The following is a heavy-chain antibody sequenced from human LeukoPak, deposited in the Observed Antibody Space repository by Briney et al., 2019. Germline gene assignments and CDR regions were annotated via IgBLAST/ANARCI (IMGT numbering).Heavy chain of an antibody. V-gene: IGHV1-18*01. Sequence: GASVKVSCKASGYTFTSYGISWVRQAPGQGLEWMGWISAYNGNTNYAQKLQGRVTMTTDTSTSTAYMELRSLRSDDTAVYYCARDIVVVPAATTPKRQNYYYYGMDVWGQGTTVTVSS. CDR3: ARDIVVVPAATTPKRQNYYYYGMDV. CDR2: ISAYNGNT. J-gene: IGHJ6*02. CDR1: GYTFTSYG. D-gene: IGHD2-2*01.